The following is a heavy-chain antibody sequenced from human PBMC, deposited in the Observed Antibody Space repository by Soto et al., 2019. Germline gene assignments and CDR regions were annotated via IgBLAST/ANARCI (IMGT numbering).Heavy chain of an antibody. J-gene: IGHJ6*02. CDR3: AKILQLGDYAYYYYGMDV. CDR1: GFTFSSYG. CDR2: ISYDGSNK. Sequence: QVQLVESGGGVVQPGRSLRLSCAASGFTFSSYGMHWVRQAPGKGLEWVAVISYDGSNKYYADSVKGRFTISRDNSKNTVYLQMNSRRAEYTAVYYWAKILQLGDYAYYYYGMDVWGQGTTGTVSS. D-gene: IGHD4-17*01. V-gene: IGHV3-30*18.